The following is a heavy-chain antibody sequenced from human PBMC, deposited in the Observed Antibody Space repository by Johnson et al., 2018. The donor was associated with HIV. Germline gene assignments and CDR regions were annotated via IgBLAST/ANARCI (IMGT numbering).Heavy chain of an antibody. CDR3: VRDDGSNYEAFDI. CDR2: IKQDGSEK. V-gene: IGHV3-7*05. D-gene: IGHD4-11*01. J-gene: IGHJ3*02. CDR1: GFTFTNYW. Sequence: EVQVVESGGGLVQPGGSLRLSCAASGFTFTNYWMSWVRQAPGEGLEWVADIKQDGSEKYYMDSVKGRFTISRDNAKKSLYLQMNNLRAEDTAVYYCVRDDGSNYEAFDIWGQGTMVTVSS.